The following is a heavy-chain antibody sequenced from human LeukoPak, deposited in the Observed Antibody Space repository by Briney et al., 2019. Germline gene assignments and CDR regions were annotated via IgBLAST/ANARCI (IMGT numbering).Heavy chain of an antibody. V-gene: IGHV1-18*01. D-gene: IGHD1-26*01. CDR2: ISAHNGDT. Sequence: GASVKVSCKASGYTFTSYGISWVRQAPGQGLEWMGWISAHNGDTNYAQKFQGRVSMTTGTSTSTGYMELRSLTSDDTALYYCARDLKRTVGATTTSDYWGQGTLVTVSS. CDR1: GYTFTSYG. CDR3: ARDLKRTVGATTTSDY. J-gene: IGHJ4*02.